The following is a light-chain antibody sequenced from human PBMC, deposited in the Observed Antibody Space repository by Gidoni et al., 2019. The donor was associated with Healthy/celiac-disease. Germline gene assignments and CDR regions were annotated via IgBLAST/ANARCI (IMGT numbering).Light chain of an antibody. V-gene: IGKV1-39*01. J-gene: IGKJ1*01. CDR1: QSISSY. Sequence: IQITQSPSSLSASVGDRVTITCRASQSISSYLNLYQQKPGKAPKLLIYAASSLQSGVPSRFSGSGSGTDFTLTISSLQHEDFENYYCQQSYSTPSTFGQGTKVEIK. CDR2: AAS. CDR3: QQSYSTPST.